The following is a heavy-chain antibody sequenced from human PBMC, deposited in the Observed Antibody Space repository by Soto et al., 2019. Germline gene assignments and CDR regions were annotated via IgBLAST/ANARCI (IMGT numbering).Heavy chain of an antibody. CDR3: AREGRSFDS. J-gene: IGHJ4*02. Sequence: SETLSLTCSVSGCSMYGYYWTWIRQAPGQGLEWIGYISYSGTTNYNPSLKSRVTISVDTSKNQFSLKLTSVTATDTAVYYCAREGRSFDSWGQGSLVTVSS. CDR2: ISYSGTT. V-gene: IGHV4-59*01. CDR1: GCSMYGYY.